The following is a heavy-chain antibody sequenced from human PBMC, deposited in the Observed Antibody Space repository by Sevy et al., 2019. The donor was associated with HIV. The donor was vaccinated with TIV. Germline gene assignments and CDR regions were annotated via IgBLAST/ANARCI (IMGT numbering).Heavy chain of an antibody. Sequence: GGSLRLSCAASGFTFDDYAMHWVRQAPGKGLEWVSGISWNSGSIGYVDSVKGRFTISRDNAKNSLYLQMNSLRAEDTALYYCARGVAVAINWFDPWGQGTLVTVSS. CDR3: ARGVAVAINWFDP. D-gene: IGHD6-19*01. CDR2: ISWNSGSI. CDR1: GFTFDDYA. J-gene: IGHJ5*02. V-gene: IGHV3-9*01.